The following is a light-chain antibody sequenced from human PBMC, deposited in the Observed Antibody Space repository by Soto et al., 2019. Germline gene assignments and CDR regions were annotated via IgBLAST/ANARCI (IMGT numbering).Light chain of an antibody. V-gene: IGKV2-28*01. CDR3: MQALQTPRT. J-gene: IGKJ1*01. CDR1: QSLLHSNGYNY. Sequence: DIVMTQSPLSLPVTPGEPASISCRSSQSLLHSNGYNYLDWYLQNPGQSPQLLTYLGSNRASGVPGRFSGSGSGTDFTLKIRRVEAEDVGVYYCMQALQTPRTFGQGTKVEIQ. CDR2: LGS.